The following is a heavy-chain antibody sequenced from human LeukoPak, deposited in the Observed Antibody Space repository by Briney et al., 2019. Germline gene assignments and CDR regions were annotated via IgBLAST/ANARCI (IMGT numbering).Heavy chain of an antibody. V-gene: IGHV1-69*04. J-gene: IGHJ4*02. D-gene: IGHD3-22*01. CDR3: ASREYDSTNYYLYYFDF. CDR2: IIAILDIA. Sequence: SVKVSCKASGGTFSSFAFSWVRQAPGQGLEWMGRIIAILDIANYAQNFQGRVTITADKSTSTAYMEVSSLRSEGTAVYYCASREYDSTNYYLYYFDFWGQGTLVTVS. CDR1: GGTFSSFA.